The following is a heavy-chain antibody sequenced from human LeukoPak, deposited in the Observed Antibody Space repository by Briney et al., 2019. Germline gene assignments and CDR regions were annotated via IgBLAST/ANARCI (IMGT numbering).Heavy chain of an antibody. D-gene: IGHD3-3*01. CDR3: ARDSRSGDFWSGTFDY. CDR2: IKQDGSEK. J-gene: IGHJ4*02. V-gene: IGHV3-7*01. Sequence: GGSLRLSCAASGFTFSSYWMSWVRQAPGKGLEWVANIKQDGSEKYYVDSVKGRFTISRDNAKNSLCLQMNSLRAEDTAVYYCARDSRSGDFWSGTFDYWGQGTLATVSS. CDR1: GFTFSSYW.